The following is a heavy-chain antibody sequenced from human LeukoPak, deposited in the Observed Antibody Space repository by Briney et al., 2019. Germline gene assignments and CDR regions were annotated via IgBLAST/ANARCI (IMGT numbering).Heavy chain of an antibody. D-gene: IGHD6-13*01. Sequence: SVKVSCKASGGTFSSYAISWVRQAPGQGLEWMGRIIPIFGTANYAQKFQGRVTITTDESTSTAHMELSSLRSEDTAVYYCARSRSWYISHSDYWGQGTLVTVSS. CDR3: ARSRSWYISHSDY. V-gene: IGHV1-69*05. J-gene: IGHJ4*02. CDR2: IIPIFGTA. CDR1: GGTFSSYA.